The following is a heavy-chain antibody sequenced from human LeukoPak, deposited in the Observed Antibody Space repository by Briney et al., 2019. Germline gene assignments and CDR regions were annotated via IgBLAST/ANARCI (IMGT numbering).Heavy chain of an antibody. Sequence: SETLSLTCTVSGGSISSGGYYWSWIRQPPGKGREWIGEVNHGGSTNYSPSLKSRVTISLDTSKNQFSLKLTSVTAADTAVYYCTRGYGSGSYSYYFDFWGQGTLVTVSS. V-gene: IGHV4-39*07. CDR1: GGSISSGGYY. D-gene: IGHD3-10*01. J-gene: IGHJ4*02. CDR3: TRGYGSGSYSYYFDF. CDR2: VNHGGST.